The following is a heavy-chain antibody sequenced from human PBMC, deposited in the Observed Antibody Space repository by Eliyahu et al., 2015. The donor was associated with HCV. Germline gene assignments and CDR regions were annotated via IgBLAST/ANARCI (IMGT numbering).Heavy chain of an antibody. Sequence: EVQLVESGGGLVQPGGSLRLSCAASGFTFSSYSMNWVRQAPGKGLEWVSYISSSSSTIYYADSVKGRFTISRDNAKNSLYLQMNSLRAEDTAVYYCARDYVLAVAGTVGYWGQGTLVTVSS. CDR2: ISSSSSTI. CDR1: GFTFSSYS. V-gene: IGHV3-48*01. CDR3: ARDYVLAVAGTVGY. J-gene: IGHJ4*02. D-gene: IGHD6-19*01.